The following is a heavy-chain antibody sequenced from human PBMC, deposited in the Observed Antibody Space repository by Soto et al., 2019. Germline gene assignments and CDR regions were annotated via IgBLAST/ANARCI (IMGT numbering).Heavy chain of an antibody. Sequence: VTWDARGYGLNSKYMCSVCQSPGQGLGWMGIINPSGGSTSYAQKFQGRVTMTRDTSTSTVYMELSSLRSEDTAVYYCARDGYYDSSGYVDYWGQGTLVTVSS. V-gene: IGHV1-46*02. CDR3: ARDGYYDSSGYVDY. CDR2: INPSGGST. CDR1: GYGLNSKY. D-gene: IGHD3-22*01. J-gene: IGHJ4*02.